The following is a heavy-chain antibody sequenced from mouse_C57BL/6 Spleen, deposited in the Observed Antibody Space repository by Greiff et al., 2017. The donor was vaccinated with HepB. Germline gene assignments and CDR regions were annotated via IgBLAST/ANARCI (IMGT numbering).Heavy chain of an antibody. CDR1: GYSITSGYY. D-gene: IGHD2-5*01. Sequence: DVHLVESGPGLVKPSQSLSLTCSVTGYSITSGYYWYWIRQFPGNKLEWMGYISYDGSNNYNPSLKNRISITRDTSKNQFFLKLNSVTTEDTATYYCAREGGYSNHFAYWGQGTLVTVSA. V-gene: IGHV3-6*01. CDR2: ISYDGSN. CDR3: AREGGYSNHFAY. J-gene: IGHJ3*01.